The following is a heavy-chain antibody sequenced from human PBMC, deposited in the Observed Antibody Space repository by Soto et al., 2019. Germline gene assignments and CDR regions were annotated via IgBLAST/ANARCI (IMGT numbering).Heavy chain of an antibody. J-gene: IGHJ4*02. CDR1: GDSISAYS. D-gene: IGHD5-12*01. Sequence: PSETLSLTCTVSGDSISAYSWSWVRQPPGKGLEWIGNIHYNGNTKYNPSLKSRVSMSVDTSKNQFSLRLISVTAADTAKYFCAREGNLGRWLQAPDFWGQGTLVTVSS. V-gene: IGHV4-59*01. CDR2: IHYNGNT. CDR3: AREGNLGRWLQAPDF.